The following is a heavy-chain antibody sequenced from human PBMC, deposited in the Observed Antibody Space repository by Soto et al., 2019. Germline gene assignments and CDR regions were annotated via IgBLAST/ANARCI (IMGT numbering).Heavy chain of an antibody. D-gene: IGHD3-22*01. V-gene: IGHV4-59*01. Sequence: SETLSLTCSVSGGSISSYYWNWIRQPPGKGLEWIGYVYYNGNPNYNPSLKSRVTISVDTSKNQFSLKLSSVTAADTAVYYCARAPRSYYYDSSGYLDYWGQGTLVT. J-gene: IGHJ4*02. CDR3: ARAPRSYYYDSSGYLDY. CDR1: GGSISSYY. CDR2: VYYNGNP.